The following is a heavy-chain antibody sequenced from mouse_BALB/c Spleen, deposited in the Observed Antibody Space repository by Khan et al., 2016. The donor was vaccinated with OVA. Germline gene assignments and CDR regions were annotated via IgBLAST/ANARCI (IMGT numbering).Heavy chain of an antibody. CDR3: VRDGAYHRNDGWFAY. CDR2: INPSNGYT. V-gene: IGHV1-4*01. J-gene: IGHJ3*01. D-gene: IGHD2-14*01. CDR1: GYTFTSYT. Sequence: QILLVQSGAELARPGASVKMSCKASGYTFTSYTIHWIKKRPGQGLEWIGYINPSNGYTNSNQKFKDKATLTTDKSSSTAYLQLSSLTSDDSAVYNCVRDGAYHRNDGWFAYWGQGTLVTVSA.